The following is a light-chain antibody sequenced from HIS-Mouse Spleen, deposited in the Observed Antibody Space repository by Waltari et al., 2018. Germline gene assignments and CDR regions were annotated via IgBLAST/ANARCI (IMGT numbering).Light chain of an antibody. Sequence: DIVMTQSPDSLAVSLGERATINCQSRQSVLYSSNNKNYLAWYHQKPDQPPKLLIYWASTRESGVPDRFSGSGSGTDFTLTISSLQAEDVAVYYCQQYYSTPYTFGQGTKLEIK. CDR3: QQYYSTPYT. CDR1: QSVLYSSNNKNY. CDR2: WAS. V-gene: IGKV4-1*01. J-gene: IGKJ2*01.